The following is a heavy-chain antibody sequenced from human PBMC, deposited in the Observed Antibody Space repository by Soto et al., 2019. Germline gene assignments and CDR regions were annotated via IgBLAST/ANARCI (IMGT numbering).Heavy chain of an antibody. Sequence: PSETLALTFAVSGGSISSSNWWSWVRQPPGKGLEWIGEIYHSGSTNYNPSLKSRVTISVDKSKNQFSLKLSSVTAADTAVYYCARDRGYSYGYYLDYWGQGTLVTVSS. CDR1: GGSISSSNW. D-gene: IGHD5-18*01. J-gene: IGHJ4*02. V-gene: IGHV4-4*02. CDR3: ARDRGYSYGYYLDY. CDR2: IYHSGST.